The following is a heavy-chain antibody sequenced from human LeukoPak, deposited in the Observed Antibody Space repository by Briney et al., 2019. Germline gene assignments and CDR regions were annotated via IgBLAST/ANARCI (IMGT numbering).Heavy chain of an antibody. CDR2: MNPNSGNT. V-gene: IGHV1-8*02. CDR1: GYTFTSYD. J-gene: IGHJ4*02. Sequence: ASVKVSCKASGYTFTSYDISWVRQATGQGLEWMGWMNPNSGNTGYAQKFQGRVTMTRNTSTSTVYMELSSLRSEDTTVYYCARRVGGYNLDYWGQGTLVTVSS. D-gene: IGHD5-18*01. CDR3: ARRVGGYNLDY.